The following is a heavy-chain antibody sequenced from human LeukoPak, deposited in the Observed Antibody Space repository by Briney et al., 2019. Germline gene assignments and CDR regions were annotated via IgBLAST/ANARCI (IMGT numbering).Heavy chain of an antibody. CDR1: GGSFTNYY. CDR3: ARHYFDSGAYYAIDAFTV. V-gene: IGHV4-59*01. D-gene: IGHD3-22*01. CDR2: IYYRGGT. J-gene: IGHJ3*01. Sequence: SETLSLTCTVSGGSFTNYYWSWIRQPPGMGMEWIGYIYYRGGTNYNPSLKSRVTISLDTSRNQFSLKLTPVTPADTAVYYCARHYFDSGAYYAIDAFTVWGRGTMVTASS.